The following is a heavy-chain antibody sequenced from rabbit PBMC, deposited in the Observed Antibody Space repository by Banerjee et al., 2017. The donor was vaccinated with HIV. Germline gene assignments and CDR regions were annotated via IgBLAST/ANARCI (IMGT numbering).Heavy chain of an antibody. V-gene: IGHV1S40*01. CDR2: IDAGSSGVT. CDR1: GFSFNSDYY. D-gene: IGHD4-1*01. CDR3: ARDLAGVIGWKFNL. Sequence: QSLEESVGDLVKPGASLTLTCTASGFSFNSDYYMCWVRQAPGKGLEWIACIDAGSSGVTYYATWAKGQCTITKTSSTTVTLQMTSLTAADTATYFCARDLAGVIGWKFNLWGPGTLVTVS. J-gene: IGHJ4*01.